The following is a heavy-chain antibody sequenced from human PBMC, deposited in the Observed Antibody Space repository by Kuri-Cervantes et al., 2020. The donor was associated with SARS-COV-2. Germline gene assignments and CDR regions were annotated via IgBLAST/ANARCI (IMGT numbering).Heavy chain of an antibody. D-gene: IGHD3-10*01. CDR3: AMARQRGIDY. Sequence: SETLSLTCTVSGGSISSSSYYWGWIRQPPGKGLEWIGEINHSGSTNYNPSLKSRVTISVDTSKNQFSLKLSSVTAADTAVYYCAMARQRGIDYWGQGTLVTVSS. CDR2: INHSGST. V-gene: IGHV4-39*07. J-gene: IGHJ4*02. CDR1: GGSISSSSYY.